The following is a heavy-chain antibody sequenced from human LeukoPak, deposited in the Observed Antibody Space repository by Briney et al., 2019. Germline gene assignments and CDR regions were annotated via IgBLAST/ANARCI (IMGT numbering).Heavy chain of an antibody. Sequence: GGSLRLSCEASGFTFSNYPMSWVRQAPGRGLEWVSVISESDDVTHYADAMKGRFTISRDNAKNTLNLQMNSLRAEDTAIYYCARDSSHYLGSSDYWGQGTLVTVSS. V-gene: IGHV3-23*01. CDR1: GFTFSNYP. D-gene: IGHD6-6*01. CDR2: ISESDDVT. CDR3: ARDSSHYLGSSDY. J-gene: IGHJ4*02.